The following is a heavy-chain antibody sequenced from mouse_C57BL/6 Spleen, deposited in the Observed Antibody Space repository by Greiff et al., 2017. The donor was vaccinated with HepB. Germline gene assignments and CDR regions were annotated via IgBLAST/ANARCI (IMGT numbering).Heavy chain of an antibody. CDR1: GYAFSSSW. D-gene: IGHD4-1*01. V-gene: IGHV1-82*01. J-gene: IGHJ2*01. CDR3: ARYWGYFDY. Sequence: VQLQQSGPELVKPGASVKISCKASGYAFSSSWMNWVKQRPGKGLEWIGRIYPGDGDTNYNGKFKGKATLTADKSSSTAYMQLSSLTSEDSAVYFCARYWGYFDYWGQGTTLTVSS. CDR2: IYPGDGDT.